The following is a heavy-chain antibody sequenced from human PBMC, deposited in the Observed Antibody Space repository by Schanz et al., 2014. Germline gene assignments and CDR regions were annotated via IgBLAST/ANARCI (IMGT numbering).Heavy chain of an antibody. CDR2: ISYDGRNK. Sequence: VLLVESGGGLVKPGGSLRLSCEASGFTFITYTMNWVRQAPGKGLEWVAVISYDGRNKYYADSVKGRFTISRDNSKNTLYLQMNSLRAEDTAVYYCARDLEGYDGGGGGFDPWGQGTLVTVSS. CDR1: GFTFITYT. V-gene: IGHV3-30-3*01. D-gene: IGHD2-21*01. CDR3: ARDLEGYDGGGGGFDP. J-gene: IGHJ5*02.